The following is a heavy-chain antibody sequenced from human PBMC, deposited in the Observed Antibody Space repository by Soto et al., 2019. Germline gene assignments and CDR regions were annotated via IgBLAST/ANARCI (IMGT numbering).Heavy chain of an antibody. Sequence: SETLSLTCTVSGGSISSGDYYWSWIRQPPGKGLEWIGYIYYSGSTYYNPSLKSRVTISVDTSKNQFSLKLSSVTAADTAVYYCALGYYGSGSYLEVLTSYYYYGMDVWGQGTTVTVSS. J-gene: IGHJ6*02. D-gene: IGHD3-10*01. CDR3: ALGYYGSGSYLEVLTSYYYYGMDV. CDR1: GGSISSGDYY. CDR2: IYYSGST. V-gene: IGHV4-30-4*01.